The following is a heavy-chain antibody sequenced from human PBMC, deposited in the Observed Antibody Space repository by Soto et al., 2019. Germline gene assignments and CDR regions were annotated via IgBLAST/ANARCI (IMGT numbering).Heavy chain of an antibody. D-gene: IGHD2-15*01. CDR2: IYYSGST. Sequence: SETLSLTCDVSGDSIGSNVWWSWIRQQPGKGLEWIGIIYYSGSTSYNPSLNSRASMSLDRSKNQFSLRLTSVSPADTAVYYCTGHYSRSWVHNYWGQGTLVTVSS. J-gene: IGHJ4*02. CDR3: TGHYSRSWVHNY. V-gene: IGHV4-31*11. CDR1: GDSIGSNVW.